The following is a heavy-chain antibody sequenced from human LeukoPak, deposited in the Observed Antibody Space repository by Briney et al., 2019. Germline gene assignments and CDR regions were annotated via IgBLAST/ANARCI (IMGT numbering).Heavy chain of an antibody. J-gene: IGHJ4*02. D-gene: IGHD3-22*01. V-gene: IGHV3-23*01. CDR2: ISGSGGST. CDR1: GFTFGTYA. Sequence: GGSLRLSCAASGFTFGTYAMSWVRQAPGKGLEWISAISGSGGSTYYADSVKGRFTISRDNSKSTLYLQMNSLRAEDTAVYYCTKINAYHYDSSGYYFDYWGQGTLVTVSS. CDR3: TKINAYHYDSSGYYFDY.